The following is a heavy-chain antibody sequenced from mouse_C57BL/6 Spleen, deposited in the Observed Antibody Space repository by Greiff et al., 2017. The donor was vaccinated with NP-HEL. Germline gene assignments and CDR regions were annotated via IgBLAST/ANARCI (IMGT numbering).Heavy chain of an antibody. J-gene: IGHJ2*01. D-gene: IGHD1-1*01. CDR3: ARETYNYGKDYFDY. CDR1: GFTFSSYA. CDR2: ISDGGSYT. V-gene: IGHV5-4*01. Sequence: EVQLQESGGGLVKPGGSLKLSCAASGFTFSSYAMSWVRQTPEKRLEWVATISDGGSYTYYPDNVKGRFTISRDNAKNNLYLQMSHLKSEDTAMYYCARETYNYGKDYFDYWGQGTTLTVSS.